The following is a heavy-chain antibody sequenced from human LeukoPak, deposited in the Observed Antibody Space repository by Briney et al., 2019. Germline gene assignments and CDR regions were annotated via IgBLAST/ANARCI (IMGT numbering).Heavy chain of an antibody. CDR1: GFTFSSYG. V-gene: IGHV3-30*18. J-gene: IGHJ5*02. Sequence: GRFLRLSCAASGFTFSSYGMHWVRQAPGKGLEWVAVISYDGSNKYYADSVKGRFTISRDNSKNTLYLQMNSLRAEDTAVYYCAKDTVEQWLVRSDPWGQGTLVTVSS. CDR2: ISYDGSNK. CDR3: AKDTVEQWLVRSDP. D-gene: IGHD6-19*01.